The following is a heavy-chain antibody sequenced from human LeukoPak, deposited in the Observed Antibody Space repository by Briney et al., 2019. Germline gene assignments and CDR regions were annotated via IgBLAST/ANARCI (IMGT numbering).Heavy chain of an antibody. CDR3: GKAPMYYYDSSGYPFDY. CDR1: GFTFDDYA. D-gene: IGHD3-22*01. J-gene: IGHJ4*02. Sequence: PGGSLRLSCAASGFTFDDYAMHWVRQAPGKGLEWVSRIYWNSGSIGYAHSVKGPVTISRDNAKHSLNLQMNSLRAEDTALYYCGKAPMYYYDSSGYPFDYWGQGTMVTVSS. V-gene: IGHV3-9*01. CDR2: IYWNSGSI.